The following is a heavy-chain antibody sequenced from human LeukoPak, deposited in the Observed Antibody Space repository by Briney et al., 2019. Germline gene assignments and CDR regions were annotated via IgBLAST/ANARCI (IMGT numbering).Heavy chain of an antibody. J-gene: IGHJ4*02. CDR2: ISSSSSYI. Sequence: GGSLRLSCAASGFTFSSYSMNWVRQAPGKGLEWVSSISSSSSYIYYADSVKGRFTISRDNAKNSLYLQMNSLRAEDTAVYYCARDRLGMGYDYWGQGTLVTVSS. D-gene: IGHD7-27*01. V-gene: IGHV3-21*01. CDR3: ARDRLGMGYDY. CDR1: GFTFSSYS.